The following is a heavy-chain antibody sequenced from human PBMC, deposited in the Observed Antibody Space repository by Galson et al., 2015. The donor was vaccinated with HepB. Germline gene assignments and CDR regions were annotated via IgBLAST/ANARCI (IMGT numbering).Heavy chain of an antibody. CDR2: ITGKGDST. J-gene: IGHJ5*01. CDR3: AKGYGLFDS. Sequence: SLRLSCAASGSSFNDYGLHWVRQAPGRGLEWISGITGKGDSTFYADSVKGRFTVSKDNSNNMLYLQMNSLRAEDAGLYFCAKGYGLFDSWGQGILVTVSS. CDR1: GSSFNDYG. V-gene: IGHV3-23*01. D-gene: IGHD5-18*01.